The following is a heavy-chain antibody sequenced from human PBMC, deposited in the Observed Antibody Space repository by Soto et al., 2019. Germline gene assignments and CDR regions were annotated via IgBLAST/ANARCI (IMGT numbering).Heavy chain of an antibody. D-gene: IGHD6-13*01. CDR3: ARSGLAAAGVFDY. J-gene: IGHJ4*02. V-gene: IGHV3-21*01. CDR2: ISSSSSYI. Sequence: EVQLVESGGGLVKPGGSLRLSCAASGFTFSSYSMNWVRQAPGKGLEWVSSISSSSSYIYYADSVKGRFTISRDNAKNSLYLQMNRLRAEDTAVYYCARSGLAAAGVFDYWGQGTLVTVSS. CDR1: GFTFSSYS.